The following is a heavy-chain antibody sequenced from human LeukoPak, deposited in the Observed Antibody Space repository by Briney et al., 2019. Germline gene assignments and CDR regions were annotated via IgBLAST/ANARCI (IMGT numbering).Heavy chain of an antibody. CDR3: AREGAVAGTEDQYYYYYGMDV. V-gene: IGHV1-18*01. Sequence: QXLEXMGXXSAYNGXTNYAQKLQGRVTMTTDTSTSTAYMELRSLRSDDTAVYYCAREGAVAGTEDQYYYYYGMDVWGQGTTVTVSS. D-gene: IGHD6-19*01. CDR2: XSAYNGXT. J-gene: IGHJ6*02.